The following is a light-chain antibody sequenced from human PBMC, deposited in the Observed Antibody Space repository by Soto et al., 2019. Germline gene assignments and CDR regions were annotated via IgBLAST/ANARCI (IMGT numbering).Light chain of an antibody. CDR1: QSVSRN. J-gene: IGKJ4*01. CDR2: GAS. V-gene: IGKV3-15*01. CDR3: QQYQNGPPLT. Sequence: EIVMTQSPATLSVSPGERATLSCRASQSVSRNLAWYQQKPGQAPRLLIYGASTRATAIPARFSGSGSGTECTLTISSLQSEDCAVYDGQQYQNGPPLTFGGGTKVEIK.